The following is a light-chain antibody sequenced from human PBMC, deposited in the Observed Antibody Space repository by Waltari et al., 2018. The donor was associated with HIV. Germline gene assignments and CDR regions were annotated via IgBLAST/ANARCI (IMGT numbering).Light chain of an antibody. CDR2: ADD. J-gene: IGLJ2*01. V-gene: IGLV3-21*02. CDR1: NTGRKR. CDR3: QVWDSSRDLVV. Sequence: SDVLTLPPAVSVAPRQTARITRGGINTGRKRTFGYFQRPGQAPVLVVYADDDRPSGIPERFSGSNSGNTATLSISRVEAGDEADYYCQVWDSSRDLVVFGGGTKLTVL.